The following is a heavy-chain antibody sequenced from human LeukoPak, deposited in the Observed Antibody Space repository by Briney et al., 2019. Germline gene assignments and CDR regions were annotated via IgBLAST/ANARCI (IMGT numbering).Heavy chain of an antibody. D-gene: IGHD3-3*01. CDR3: TTDALNDFWSGYTIFDY. CDR1: GFTFSNAW. J-gene: IGHJ4*02. CDR2: IKSKTDGGTT. V-gene: IGHV3-15*01. Sequence: GGSLRLSCAACGFTFSNAWMSWVRQAPGKGLEWVGRIKSKTDGGTTDYAAPVKGRFTISRDDSKNTLYLQMNSLKTEDTAVYYCTTDALNDFWSGYTIFDYWGQGTLVTVSS.